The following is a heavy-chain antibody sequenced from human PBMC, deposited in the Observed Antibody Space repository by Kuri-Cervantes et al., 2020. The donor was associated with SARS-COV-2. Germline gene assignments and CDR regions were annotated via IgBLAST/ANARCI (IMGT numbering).Heavy chain of an antibody. CDR2: LSYDGSNK. CDR1: GFTFSSYA. V-gene: IGHV3-30*01. Sequence: GGSLRLSCAASGFTFSSYAMHWVRQAPGKGLEWVAVLSYDGSNKYYADSVKGRFTISRDNSKNTLELQMNSLRAEDTAVYDCARDPYYDSSLYSSQTRSFGYWGQGTLVTVSA. D-gene: IGHD3-22*01. J-gene: IGHJ4*02. CDR3: ARDPYYDSSLYSSQTRSFGY.